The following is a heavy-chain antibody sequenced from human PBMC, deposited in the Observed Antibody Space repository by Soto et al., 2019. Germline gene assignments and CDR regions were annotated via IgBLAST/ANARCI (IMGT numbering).Heavy chain of an antibody. CDR1: GFTFRDYA. D-gene: IGHD6-19*01. V-gene: IGHV3-23*01. Sequence: VQLLESGGGLVQPGGSLRLSCATSGFTFRDYAMNWVRQAPGKGLEWVSDISGRGDSARYADSVWGRFTISRHNSRNTLYLQMNSLRADDTAVYYCGKERRGSGWSVCNYWGQGTLVTVSS. CDR2: ISGRGDSA. CDR3: GKERRGSGWSVCNY. J-gene: IGHJ4*02.